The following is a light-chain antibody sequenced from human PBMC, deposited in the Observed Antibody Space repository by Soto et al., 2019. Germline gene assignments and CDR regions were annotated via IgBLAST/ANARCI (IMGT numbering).Light chain of an antibody. V-gene: IGKV1-6*01. J-gene: IGKJ1*01. Sequence: AIQMTQSASSLSASVGDRVTITCRASQGIRNDLGWYQQRPGKAPRLLIFAASNLQSGVPSRFSGSGSGTDFSLTITSLQPEDFATYYCLQDYSYPRTFGQGTKVEIK. CDR2: AAS. CDR1: QGIRND. CDR3: LQDYSYPRT.